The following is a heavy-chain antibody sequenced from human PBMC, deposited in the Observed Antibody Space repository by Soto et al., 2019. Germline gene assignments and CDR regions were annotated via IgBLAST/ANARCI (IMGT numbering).Heavy chain of an antibody. Sequence: SETLSLTCTVSGGSISSGDYYWSWIRQPPGKGLEWIGYIYHSGSTYYNPSLKSRVTISVDRSKNQFSLKLSSVTAADTAVYYWPRGWMYAPRFHPWGRETLVTVS. CDR1: GGSISSGDYY. CDR2: IYHSGST. J-gene: IGHJ5*02. V-gene: IGHV4-30-2*01. CDR3: PRGWMYAPRFHP. D-gene: IGHD2-8*01.